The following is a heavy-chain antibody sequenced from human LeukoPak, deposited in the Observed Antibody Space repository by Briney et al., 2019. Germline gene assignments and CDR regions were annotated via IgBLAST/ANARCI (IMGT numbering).Heavy chain of an antibody. CDR1: GFTFSSYS. J-gene: IGHJ4*02. D-gene: IGHD1-26*01. Sequence: GGSLRLSCAASGFTFSSYSMNWVRQAPGKGLEWVSYISSSRSLIYYADSVKGRFTISRDNAKDSLYLEMNSLRAEDTSVYYCARGAQWELQRHFDYWGLGTLVTVSS. CDR3: ARGAQWELQRHFDY. V-gene: IGHV3-48*04. CDR2: ISSSRSLI.